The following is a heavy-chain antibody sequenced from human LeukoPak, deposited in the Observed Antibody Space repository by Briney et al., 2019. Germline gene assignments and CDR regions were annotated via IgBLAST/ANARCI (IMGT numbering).Heavy chain of an antibody. Sequence: GGSLRLSCAASGFTFSSYAMSWVRQAPGKGLEWVSAISGSGGSTYYADSVKGRFTISRDNSKNTLYLQMNSLRAEDTAVYYCAISGSYPYYFDYWGQGTLVTVSS. CDR2: ISGSGGST. CDR1: GFTFSSYA. D-gene: IGHD1-26*01. V-gene: IGHV3-23*01. CDR3: AISGSYPYYFDY. J-gene: IGHJ4*02.